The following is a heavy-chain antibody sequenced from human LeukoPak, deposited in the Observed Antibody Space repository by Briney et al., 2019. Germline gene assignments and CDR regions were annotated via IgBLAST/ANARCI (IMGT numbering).Heavy chain of an antibody. V-gene: IGHV3-48*02. CDR2: ISISSSNI. CDR3: ARELGYSYAILDV. J-gene: IGHJ6*02. Sequence: GGSLRLSCAASGFTFSTYSMNWVRQAPGKGLEWVSYISISSSNILYADSVKGRFTISRDNAENSLYLQMNSLRDEDTAVYYCARELGYSYAILDVWGQGTTVTVSS. D-gene: IGHD5-18*01. CDR1: GFTFSTYS.